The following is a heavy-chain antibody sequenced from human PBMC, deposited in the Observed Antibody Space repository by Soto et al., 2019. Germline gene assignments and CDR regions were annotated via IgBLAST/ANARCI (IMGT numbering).Heavy chain of an antibody. CDR3: ARGFCTTTTCLVGDF. CDR1: GYTFTSYY. D-gene: IGHD2-2*01. V-gene: IGHV1-46*01. CDR2: INPSGGNT. Sequence: QVQLVQSGAEVKKPGASVKISCKSSGYTFTSYYMHWVRQAPGQGLEWMGMINPSGGNTNYAERCQGRVTMTRDTSTSTVYMDLSDLRSEDTAVYYCARGFCTTTTCLVGDFWGQGTLVTVSS. J-gene: IGHJ4*02.